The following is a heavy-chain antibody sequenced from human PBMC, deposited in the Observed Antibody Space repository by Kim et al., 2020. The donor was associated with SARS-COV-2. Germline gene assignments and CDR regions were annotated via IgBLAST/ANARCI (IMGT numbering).Heavy chain of an antibody. V-gene: IGHV4-59*01. CDR1: GGSISSYY. Sequence: SETLSLTCTVSGGSISSYYWSWIRQPPGKGLEWIGYIYYSGSTNYNPSLKSRVTISVDTSKNQFSLKLSSVTAADTAVYYCARGPGDVWGLGTTVTVSS. CDR3: ARGPGDV. CDR2: IYYSGST. J-gene: IGHJ6*02.